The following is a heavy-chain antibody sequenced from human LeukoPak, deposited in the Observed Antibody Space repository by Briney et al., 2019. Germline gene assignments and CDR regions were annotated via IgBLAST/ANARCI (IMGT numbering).Heavy chain of an antibody. V-gene: IGHV3-48*03. CDR3: AREPDYDAFDY. CDR2: ISSSGSTI. CDR1: GFTFSSYE. Sequence: QPGGSLRLSCAASGFTFSSYEMNWARQAPGKGLEWVSYISSSGSTIYYADSVKGRFTISRDNAKNSLYLQMNSLRAEDTAVYYCAREPDYDAFDYWGQGTLVTVSS. J-gene: IGHJ4*02. D-gene: IGHD4-17*01.